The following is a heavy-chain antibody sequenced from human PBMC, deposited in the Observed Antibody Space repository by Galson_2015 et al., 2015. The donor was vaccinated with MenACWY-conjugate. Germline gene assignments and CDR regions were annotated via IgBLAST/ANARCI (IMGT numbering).Heavy chain of an antibody. Sequence: QSGAEVKKPGESLTISCKTTGYSFTTYWIAWVRQMPGTGLEWMGLISPGDSNTRYSPSFQGQVTISADKSISTAYLQWSSLKASDAGMYVCGRPPPGGLGMDVWGQGTTVTVSS. J-gene: IGHJ6*02. CDR2: ISPGDSNT. CDR3: GRPPPGGLGMDV. D-gene: IGHD2-15*01. V-gene: IGHV5-51*01. CDR1: GYSFTTYW.